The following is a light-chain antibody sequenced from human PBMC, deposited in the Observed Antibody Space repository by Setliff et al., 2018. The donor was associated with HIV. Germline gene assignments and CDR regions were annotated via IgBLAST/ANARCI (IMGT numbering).Light chain of an antibody. CDR1: NIGSKS. V-gene: IGLV3-21*03. Sequence: SYELTQPPSVSVAPGKTARITCGGNNIGSKSVHWYQQKPGQAPVLVVYVDNDRPSGIPERFSGSNSGNTATLTISRVEAGDEADYYCQVWDSSSDHHVFGTGTKV. CDR2: VDN. J-gene: IGLJ1*01. CDR3: QVWDSSSDHHV.